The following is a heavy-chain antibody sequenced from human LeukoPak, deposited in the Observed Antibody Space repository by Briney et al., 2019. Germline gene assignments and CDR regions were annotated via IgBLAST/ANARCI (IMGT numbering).Heavy chain of an antibody. Sequence: GGSLRLSCAASGFTFSSYGMHWVRQAPGKGLEWVAFIRYDGSNKYYADSVKGRFTISRDNSKNTLYLQMNSLRAEDTAVYYCARASIAARRAFDIWGQGTMVTVSS. CDR1: GFTFSSYG. J-gene: IGHJ3*02. D-gene: IGHD6-6*01. V-gene: IGHV3-30*02. CDR3: ARASIAARRAFDI. CDR2: IRYDGSNK.